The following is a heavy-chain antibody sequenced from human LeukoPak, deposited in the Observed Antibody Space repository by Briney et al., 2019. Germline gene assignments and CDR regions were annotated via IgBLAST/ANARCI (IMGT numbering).Heavy chain of an antibody. CDR1: GASISDYY. CDR2: ISTTGST. D-gene: IGHD3-3*01. CDR3: ARSPSTIGWNWGYYFDY. J-gene: IGHJ4*02. Sequence: SETLSLTCTVSGASISDYYWSWIRQSAGKGLEWIGRISTTGSTYYNPSFQSRVTMSADPSKTLFFLRLRSVTAADTAVYYCARSPSTIGWNWGYYFDYWGQGSLVAVSS. V-gene: IGHV4-4*07.